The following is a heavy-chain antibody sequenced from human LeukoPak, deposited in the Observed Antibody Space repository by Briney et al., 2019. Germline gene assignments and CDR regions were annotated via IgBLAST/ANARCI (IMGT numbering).Heavy chain of an antibody. J-gene: IGHJ6*03. D-gene: IGHD6-19*01. CDR1: GGSFSGYY. V-gene: IGHV4-34*01. CDR2: INHSGST. CDR3: ARGYSSGWLYYYYIDV. Sequence: PSETLSLTCAVYGGSFSGYYWSWIRQPPGKGLEWIGEINHSGSTNYNPSLKSRVTISVDTSKNQFSLKLSSVTAADTAVYYCARGYSSGWLYYYYIDVWGKGTTVTVSS.